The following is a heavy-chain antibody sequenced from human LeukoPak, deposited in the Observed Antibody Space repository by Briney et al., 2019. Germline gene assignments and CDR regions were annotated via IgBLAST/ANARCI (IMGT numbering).Heavy chain of an antibody. Sequence: SVKVSCKASGGTFSNYAINWVRQAPGQGLEWMGGIISIFGTTTYAERFQGRVTITTDESTSTAYMELSSLRSEDTAVYYCARGRRGYRCGYDYYYYMDVWGKGTTVTVSS. J-gene: IGHJ6*03. CDR2: IISIFGTT. CDR3: ARGRRGYRCGYDYYYYMDV. D-gene: IGHD5-18*01. V-gene: IGHV1-69*05. CDR1: GGTFSNYA.